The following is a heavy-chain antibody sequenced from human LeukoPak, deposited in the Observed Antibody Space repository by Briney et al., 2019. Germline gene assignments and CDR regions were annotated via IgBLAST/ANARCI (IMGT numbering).Heavy chain of an antibody. V-gene: IGHV3-53*01. D-gene: IGHD3-10*01. CDR2: LYNGGNT. CDR3: ARYDGGSGPFDY. CDR1: GFTVSSNY. Sequence: QPGGSLGLSCAVSGFTVSSNYMSWVRQAPGKGLEWVSVLYNGGNTYYADSVKGRFTVSRDNSKNTLYLQMNSLRAEDTAVYYCARYDGGSGPFDYWGQGTLVTVSS. J-gene: IGHJ4*02.